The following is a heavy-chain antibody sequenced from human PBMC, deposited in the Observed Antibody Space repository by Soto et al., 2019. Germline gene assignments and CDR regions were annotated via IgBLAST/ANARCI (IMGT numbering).Heavy chain of an antibody. D-gene: IGHD6-19*01. CDR2: INSDGSST. J-gene: IGHJ6*02. CDR1: GFTFSSYW. CDR3: ARARYSSGWEYYYSGMDV. Sequence: SLRLSCAASGFTFSSYWMHWVRQAPGKGLVWVSRINSDGSSTSYADSVKGRFTISRDNAKNTLYLQMNSLRAEDTAVYYCARARYSSGWEYYYSGMDVWGQGTKVTVYS. V-gene: IGHV3-74*01.